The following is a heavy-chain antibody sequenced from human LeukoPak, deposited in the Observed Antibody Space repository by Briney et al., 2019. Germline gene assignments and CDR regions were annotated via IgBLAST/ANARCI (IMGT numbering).Heavy chain of an antibody. CDR1: GDSVSSDSAA. Sequence: SQTLSLTCAISGDSVSSDSAAWNWIRQSPSRGLERLGRTFYRSKWYNDYALSVKSRITINADAAKNQFSLQLNSVTPEDTAVYYCARDSSGWYMMFDPWGQGTLVTVSS. V-gene: IGHV6-1*01. CDR2: TFYRSKWYN. CDR3: ARDSSGWYMMFDP. D-gene: IGHD6-19*01. J-gene: IGHJ5*02.